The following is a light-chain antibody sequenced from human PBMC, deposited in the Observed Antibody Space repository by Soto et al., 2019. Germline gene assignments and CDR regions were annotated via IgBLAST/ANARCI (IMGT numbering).Light chain of an antibody. CDR1: QSVSRY. CDR3: QQRSNWPPTWT. J-gene: IGKJ1*01. CDR2: DAS. Sequence: EIVLTQSPATLSLSPGERATLSCRASQSVSRYLDWYQHKPGQAPRLLIYDASKRATGIPARFSGSGSGTDFTLTISSLEPEDFAVDYCQQRSNWPPTWTFGQGTRVDIK. V-gene: IGKV3-11*01.